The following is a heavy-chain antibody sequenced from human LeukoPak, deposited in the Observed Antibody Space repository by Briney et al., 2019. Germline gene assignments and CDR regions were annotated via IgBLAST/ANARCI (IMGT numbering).Heavy chain of an antibody. CDR3: ARGGGGYNQHDLDF. D-gene: IGHD5-24*01. V-gene: IGHV1-2*02. J-gene: IGHJ6*02. CDR2: IHPNSGGT. CDR1: EHTFIGYY. Sequence: ASVKVSCTTSEHTFIGYYIHWVRQAPGQGLEWMGWIHPNSGGTNYAQTFQGRVTMTRDTSISTAYMELTSLRSDDTAVYYCARGGGGYNQHDLDFWGQGTTVTVSS.